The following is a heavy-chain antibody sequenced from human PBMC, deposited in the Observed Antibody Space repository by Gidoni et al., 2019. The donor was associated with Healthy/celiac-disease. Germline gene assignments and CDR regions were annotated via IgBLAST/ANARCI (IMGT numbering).Heavy chain of an antibody. V-gene: IGHV4-34*01. CDR3: ARRKITMVRGVKVGFDY. CDR1: GGSFSGYY. CDR2: INHSGST. D-gene: IGHD3-10*01. J-gene: IGHJ4*02. Sequence: QVQLQQWGAGLLKPSETLSLTCAVYGGSFSGYYWSWIRHPPGKGLEWIGEINHSGSTNYNPSLKSRVTISVDTSKNQFSLKLSSVTAADTAVYYCARRKITMVRGVKVGFDYWGQGTLVTVSS.